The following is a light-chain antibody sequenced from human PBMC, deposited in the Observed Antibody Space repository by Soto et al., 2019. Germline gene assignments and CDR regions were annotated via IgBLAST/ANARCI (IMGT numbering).Light chain of an antibody. CDR3: CSYAVTFYV. V-gene: IGLV2-11*01. CDR2: DVS. CDR1: TIDDGTSNY. Sequence: QSVLTQPRSVSGSPGQSVTISCTGPTIDDGTSNYVSWYQQHPGKVPKLMIYDVSERPSGVPDRFSGSKSGNTASLTISGLQPEDEADYYCCSYAVTFYVFGTGTNVTVL. J-gene: IGLJ1*01.